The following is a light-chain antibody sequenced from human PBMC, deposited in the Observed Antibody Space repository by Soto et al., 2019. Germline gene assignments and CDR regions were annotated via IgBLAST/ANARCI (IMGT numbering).Light chain of an antibody. CDR1: SSDVGGHNL. Sequence: QSALAQPASVSRSPGQSITISCTGTSSDVGGHNLVSWYQQHPDKAPKVIIYEAYRRPSGVSTRFSGYKSGNTASLKISGLHAEEEAIYSCCSYEGDSCTYLFGTGTKFTVL. CDR3: CSYEGDSCTYL. J-gene: IGLJ1*01. V-gene: IGLV2-23*01. CDR2: EAY.